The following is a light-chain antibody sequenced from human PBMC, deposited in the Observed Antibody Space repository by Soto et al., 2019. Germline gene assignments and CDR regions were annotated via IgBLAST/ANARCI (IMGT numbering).Light chain of an antibody. V-gene: IGLV1-44*01. CDR1: SSNIGSNT. CDR2: SNN. Sequence: QAVVAQPPSATGTPGQRVTISCSGSSSNIGSNTVNWYQQFPGAAPKLLIYSNNQRPSGVPDRFSGSKSGTSASLAISGLQSEDEADYYCAAWDDSLDGVTFGGGTQLTVL. J-gene: IGLJ3*02. CDR3: AAWDDSLDGVT.